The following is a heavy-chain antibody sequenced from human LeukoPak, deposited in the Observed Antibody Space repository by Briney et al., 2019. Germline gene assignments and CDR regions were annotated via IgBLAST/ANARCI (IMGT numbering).Heavy chain of an antibody. CDR1: GYSFTSYW. J-gene: IGHJ4*02. Sequence: GESLKISCKGSGYSFTSYWIGWVRQMPGKGLEWIGIIYPGDSDTRYSPSFQGQVTISADKSISTAYLQWSSLKASDTAMYYCARHYYYDSSGYYPYYFDYWGQGTLVTVSS. V-gene: IGHV5-51*01. D-gene: IGHD3-22*01. CDR3: ARHYYYDSSGYYPYYFDY. CDR2: IYPGDSDT.